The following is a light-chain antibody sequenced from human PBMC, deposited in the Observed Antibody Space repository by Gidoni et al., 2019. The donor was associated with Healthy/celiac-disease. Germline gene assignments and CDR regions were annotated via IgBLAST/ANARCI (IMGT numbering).Light chain of an antibody. V-gene: IGKV3-15*01. J-gene: IGKJ4*01. CDR1: QSVSSN. CDR2: GAS. CDR3: QQYNNWPLT. Sequence: IVMTQSPATLSVSPVERATLSCSASQSVSSNLAWYQQKPGQAPRLLIYGASTRATGIPARFSGSGSGTEFTLTISSLQSEDFAVYYCQQYNNWPLTFXGXTKVEIK.